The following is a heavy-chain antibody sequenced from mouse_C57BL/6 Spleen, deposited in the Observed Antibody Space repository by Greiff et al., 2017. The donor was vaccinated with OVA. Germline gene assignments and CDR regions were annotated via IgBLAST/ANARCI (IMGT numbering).Heavy chain of an antibody. CDR3: ARDDEDYYGSLGAMDY. V-gene: IGHV1-62-2*01. CDR1: GYTFTEYT. Sequence: QVQLKESGAELVKPGASVKLSCKASGYTFTEYTIHWVKQRSGQGLEWIGWFYPGSGSIKYNEKFKDKATLTADTSSSTVYMELSRLTSEDSAVYFGARDDEDYYGSLGAMDYWGQGTSVTVSS. J-gene: IGHJ4*01. CDR2: FYPGSGSI. D-gene: IGHD1-1*01.